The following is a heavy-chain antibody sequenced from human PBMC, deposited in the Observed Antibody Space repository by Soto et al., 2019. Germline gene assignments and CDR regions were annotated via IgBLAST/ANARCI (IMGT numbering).Heavy chain of an antibody. CDR2: INHSGST. J-gene: IGHJ6*02. D-gene: IGHD3-10*01. CDR3: GRVTMVRGVITRYYYYGMDV. Sequence: PSETLSLTCAVYGGSFSGYYWTWIRQPPGTGLEWIGEINHSGSTNYNPSLKSRVTISVDTSKNQFSLKLSSVTAADTAVYYCGRVTMVRGVITRYYYYGMDVWAKGPRSPSP. V-gene: IGHV4-34*01. CDR1: GGSFSGYY.